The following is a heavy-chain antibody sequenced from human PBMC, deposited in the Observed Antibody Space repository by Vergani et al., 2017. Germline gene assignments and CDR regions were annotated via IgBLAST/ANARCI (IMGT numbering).Heavy chain of an antibody. CDR1: GFTFSSYW. D-gene: IGHD6-6*01. J-gene: IGHJ4*02. CDR2: INRDGSST. CDR3: ARLSRGVYSSSWGSFDY. V-gene: IGHV3-74*01. Sequence: EVQLVESGGGLVQPGGSLRLSCAASGFTFSSYWMHWVRHAPGKGLVWVSRINRDGSSTSYADSVKGRFTISRDNAKNTLYLKMNRLRAEDPAVYYCARLSRGVYSSSWGSFDYGGQGTLVTVSS.